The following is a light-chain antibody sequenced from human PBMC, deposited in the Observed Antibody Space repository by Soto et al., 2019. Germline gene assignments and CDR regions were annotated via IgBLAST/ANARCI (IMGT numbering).Light chain of an antibody. Sequence: DIQMTQSPSSVSASVGDRVTITCRASQGISNWLAWYQQIPGKAPKLLIYASSSLHSGVPSRFTGSRSGTDFTLTISSLQPEDFATYYCQQANSFPFTFGPGTKVDIK. CDR3: QQANSFPFT. CDR2: ASS. V-gene: IGKV1-12*01. J-gene: IGKJ3*01. CDR1: QGISNW.